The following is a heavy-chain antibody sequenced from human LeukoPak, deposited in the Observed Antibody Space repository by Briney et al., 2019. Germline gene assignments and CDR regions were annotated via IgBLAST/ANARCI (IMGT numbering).Heavy chain of an antibody. CDR1: GVSITSDDSC. V-gene: IGHV4-30-4*01. D-gene: IGHD6-13*01. CDR2: ICYSGTS. J-gene: IGHJ6*02. CDR3: VRDKWVRAGSSWLHYGMDV. Sequence: PSQTLSLTCTVSGVSITSDDSCWSWLRQPPGTGREWIGYICYSGTSNYNPALQNRVTISLDTSKNQVSLKLTAADTAVYYCVRDKWVRAGSSWLHYGMDVWGQGTTVTVSS.